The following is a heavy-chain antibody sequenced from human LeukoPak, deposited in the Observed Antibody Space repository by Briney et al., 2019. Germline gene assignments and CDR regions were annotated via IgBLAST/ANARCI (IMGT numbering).Heavy chain of an antibody. Sequence: SETLSLTCTVSGGSISSYYWSWIRQPPGKGLEWIGYIYYSGSTNYNPSLKSRVTISVDTSKNQFSLKLSSVTAADTAVYYCARDRSGSYPNFDYWGQGTLVTVSS. D-gene: IGHD1-26*01. CDR1: GGSISSYY. J-gene: IGHJ4*02. V-gene: IGHV4-59*12. CDR2: IYYSGST. CDR3: ARDRSGSYPNFDY.